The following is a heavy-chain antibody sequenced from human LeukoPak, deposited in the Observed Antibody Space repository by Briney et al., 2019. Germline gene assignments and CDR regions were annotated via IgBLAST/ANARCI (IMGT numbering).Heavy chain of an antibody. V-gene: IGHV1-18*01. Sequence: ASVKVSCKASGYTFTSYGISWVRQAPRQGLEWMGWISAYNGNTNYAQKLQGRVTMTTDTSTSTAYMELRSLRSDDTTVYYCARTGALAKYCSGGSCYSHYYYYMDVWGKGTTVTVSS. CDR2: ISAYNGNT. J-gene: IGHJ6*03. CDR3: ARTGALAKYCSGGSCYSHYYYYMDV. D-gene: IGHD2-15*01. CDR1: GYTFTSYG.